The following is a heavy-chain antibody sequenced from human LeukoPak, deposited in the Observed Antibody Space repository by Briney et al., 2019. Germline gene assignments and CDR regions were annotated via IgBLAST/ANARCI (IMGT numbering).Heavy chain of an antibody. J-gene: IGHJ4*02. Sequence: GGSLRLSCVVSGFTFSNYWMSCVRQASGKGLEWVANIKEDGSVKSYVDSVKGRFTISRDNAKKSLYLQMNSLRAEDTAVYYCGRVGNWNDRGDYWGQGTLVTVSS. CDR3: GRVGNWNDRGDY. D-gene: IGHD1-1*01. V-gene: IGHV3-7*01. CDR2: IKEDGSVK. CDR1: GFTFSNYW.